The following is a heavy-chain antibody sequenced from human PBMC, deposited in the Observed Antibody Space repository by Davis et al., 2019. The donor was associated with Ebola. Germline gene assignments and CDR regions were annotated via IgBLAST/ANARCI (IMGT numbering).Heavy chain of an antibody. J-gene: IGHJ5*02. V-gene: IGHV3-11*01. CDR3: ARVLLAEGDT. Sequence: GGSLRLSCAASGFMFSDSYMSWIRQAPGKGLEWVSDISSSGNTTHYADSVKGRFTISRDNAKNSLYLQMNGLRAEDTAVYYCARVLLAEGDTWGQGALVSVSS. D-gene: IGHD5-24*01. CDR1: GFMFSDSY. CDR2: ISSSGNTT.